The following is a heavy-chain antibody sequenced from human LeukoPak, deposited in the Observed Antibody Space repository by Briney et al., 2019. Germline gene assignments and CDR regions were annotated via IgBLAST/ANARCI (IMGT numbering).Heavy chain of an antibody. CDR1: GFTFSSYG. CDR3: AKDNPGAIVVVITTFAFDI. J-gene: IGHJ3*02. Sequence: SGRSLRLSCAASGFTFSSYGMHWVRQAPGKGLEWVAVISYDGSNKYYADSVKGRFTISRDNSKNTLYLQMNSLRAEDTAVYYCAKDNPGAIVVVITTFAFDIWGQGTMVTVSS. CDR2: ISYDGSNK. V-gene: IGHV3-30*18. D-gene: IGHD3-22*01.